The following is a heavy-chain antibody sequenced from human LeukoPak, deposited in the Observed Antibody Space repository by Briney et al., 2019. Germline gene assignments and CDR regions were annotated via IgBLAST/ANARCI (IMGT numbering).Heavy chain of an antibody. V-gene: IGHV1-8*01. Sequence: ASVKVSCKASGYTFTSYDINWVRQATGQGLEWMGWMNPNSGNTGYAQKFQGRVTMTRNTSISTAYMELSSLRSEDTAVYYCARARDGIAVAGALSYYYYYMDVWGKGTTVTISS. CDR3: ARARDGIAVAGALSYYYYYMDV. CDR1: GYTFTSYD. D-gene: IGHD6-19*01. CDR2: MNPNSGNT. J-gene: IGHJ6*03.